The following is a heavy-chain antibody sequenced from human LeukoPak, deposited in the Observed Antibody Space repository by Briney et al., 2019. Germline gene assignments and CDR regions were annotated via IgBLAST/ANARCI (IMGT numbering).Heavy chain of an antibody. J-gene: IGHJ4*02. D-gene: IGHD3-3*01. CDR3: EDGIRVLAFH. CDR1: GGSFSGYY. V-gene: IGHV4-34*01. CDR2: INHSGST. Sequence: PSETLSLTCAVYGGSFSGYYWRRIRQPPGQGLEWIGEINHSGSTNYNPSLKSRVTISVDTSKNQFSLKLSSVTAADTFFFQAEDGIRVLAFHWGQGTLVTVSS.